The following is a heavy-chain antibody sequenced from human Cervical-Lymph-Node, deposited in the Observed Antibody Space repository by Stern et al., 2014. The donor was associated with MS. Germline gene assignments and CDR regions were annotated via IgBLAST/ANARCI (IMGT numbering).Heavy chain of an antibody. CDR2: VNPTDGRT. CDR3: ANPLPYAN. Sequence: QVQLVQSGAEVKKPGASVKVSCKASGDTFASYPIHWLRQAPGQGPVWIVIVNPTDGRTTYAQTLQGRVTMTRDTSTRTVYMELSSLRAEDTAMYFCANPLPYANWGQGTRVTVSS. J-gene: IGHJ1*01. D-gene: IGHD4-17*01. CDR1: GDTFASYP. V-gene: IGHV1-46*03.